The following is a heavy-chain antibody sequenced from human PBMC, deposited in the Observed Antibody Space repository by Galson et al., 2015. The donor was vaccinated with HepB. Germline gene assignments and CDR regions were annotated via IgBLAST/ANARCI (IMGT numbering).Heavy chain of an antibody. CDR2: ITPLFGTA. D-gene: IGHD3-10*01. V-gene: IGHV1-69*06. J-gene: IGHJ4*02. Sequence: SVKVSCKASGGTFSNYGIDWVRQAPGQGLEWIGGITPLFGTANYAQIFQGRVTITADKSTSTAYMELSSLRSEDTAVYYGALWYVSGSFYYHYWCQGSLVTVSS. CDR1: GGTFSNYG. CDR3: ALWYVSGSFYYHY.